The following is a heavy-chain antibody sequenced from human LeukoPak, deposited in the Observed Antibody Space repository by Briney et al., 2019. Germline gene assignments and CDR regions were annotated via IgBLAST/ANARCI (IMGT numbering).Heavy chain of an antibody. V-gene: IGHV4-59*01. CDR1: GGSINSYY. CDR2: IYYSGST. Sequence: SETLSLTCSVSGGSINSYYWSWIRQPPGKGLEWIGYIYYSGSTNYSPSLKSRVSISIDTSKSQFSLNLCSVTAADTAVFYCALIDYYNYALVYWGQGTLVTVSP. CDR3: ALIDYYNYALVY. J-gene: IGHJ4*02. D-gene: IGHD3-10*01.